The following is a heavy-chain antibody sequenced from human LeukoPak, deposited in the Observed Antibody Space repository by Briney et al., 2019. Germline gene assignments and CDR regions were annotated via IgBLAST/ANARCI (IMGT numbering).Heavy chain of an antibody. CDR2: ISYDGSNK. CDR1: GFTFSSYA. J-gene: IGHJ4*02. V-gene: IGHV3-30-3*01. Sequence: GRSLRLSCAASGFTFSSYAMHWVRQAPGKGLEWVAVISYDGSNKYYAVSVKGRFTISRDNSKNTLYLQMNSLRAEDTAVYYCARGGDIVVVPESWPPDYWGQGTLDTVSS. CDR3: ARGGDIVVVPESWPPDY. D-gene: IGHD2-2*01.